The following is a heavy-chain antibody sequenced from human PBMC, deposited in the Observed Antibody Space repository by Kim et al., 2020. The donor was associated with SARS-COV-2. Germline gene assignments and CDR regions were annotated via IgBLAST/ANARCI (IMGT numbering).Heavy chain of an antibody. D-gene: IGHD6-19*01. Sequence: ADSVKGRFTISRDNSKNTLYLQMNSLRAEDTAVYYCAKASYSSGRYYFDYWGQGTLVTVSS. J-gene: IGHJ4*02. V-gene: IGHV3-23*01. CDR3: AKASYSSGRYYFDY.